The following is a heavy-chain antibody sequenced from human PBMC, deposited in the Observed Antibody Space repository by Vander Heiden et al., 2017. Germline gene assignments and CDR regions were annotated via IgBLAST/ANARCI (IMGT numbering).Heavy chain of an antibody. Sequence: QVQLVQSGAAVTKPGASVKVSCKASGYTFTSYYMHWVRQAPGQGLEWMGIINPSGGSTSYAQKFQGRVTMTRDTSTSTVYMELSSLRSEDTAVYYCARGPFLSDGYSYGFADYWGQGTLVTVSS. J-gene: IGHJ4*02. CDR2: INPSGGST. V-gene: IGHV1-46*01. CDR1: GYTFTSYY. CDR3: ARGPFLSDGYSYGFADY. D-gene: IGHD5-18*01.